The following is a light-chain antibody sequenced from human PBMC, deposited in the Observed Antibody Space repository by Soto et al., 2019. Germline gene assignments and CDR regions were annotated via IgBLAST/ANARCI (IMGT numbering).Light chain of an antibody. V-gene: IGLV2-14*01. Sequence: QSALTQPASVSRAPGQSITISCTRTSSDVGGYNYVSWYQQHPGKAPKLMIYEVTHRPSGVSNRFSGSKSGNTASLTISGLQAEDEADYYCSSYTSSFTVVFGGGTKLTVL. J-gene: IGLJ2*01. CDR2: EVT. CDR3: SSYTSSFTVV. CDR1: SSDVGGYNY.